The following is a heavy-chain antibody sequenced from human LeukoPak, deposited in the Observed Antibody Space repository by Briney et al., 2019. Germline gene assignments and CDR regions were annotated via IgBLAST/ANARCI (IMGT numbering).Heavy chain of an antibody. J-gene: IGHJ5*02. CDR3: ARVGGDYPFGGFDP. D-gene: IGHD4-17*01. Sequence: PSETLSLTCSVSGGSISSSSYYWGWIRQPPGKGLEWIGSIYYSGSIYYNPSLKSRVTISVDTSKNQFSLKLNSVTPEDTAVYYCARVGGDYPFGGFDPWGQGTLVTVSS. V-gene: IGHV4-39*01. CDR1: GGSISSSSYY. CDR2: IYYSGSI.